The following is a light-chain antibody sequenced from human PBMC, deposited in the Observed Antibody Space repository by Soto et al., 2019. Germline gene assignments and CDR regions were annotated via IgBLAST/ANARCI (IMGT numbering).Light chain of an antibody. CDR3: QQSYNTFVT. V-gene: IGKV1-39*01. J-gene: IGKJ4*01. CDR2: DAY. CDR1: QDIGNS. Sequence: DIQMTQSPPSLSASVGERVTITCQASQDIGNSLNWFQHKPGKAPNLVIYDAYNLEIGVPSRFSGSGSGTDFTLTINSLQPEDFATYYCQQSYNTFVTFGGGTKVEMK.